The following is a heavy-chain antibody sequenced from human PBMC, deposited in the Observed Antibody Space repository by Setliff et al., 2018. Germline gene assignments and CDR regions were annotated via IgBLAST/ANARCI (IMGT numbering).Heavy chain of an antibody. CDR1: GFTFSTYS. Sequence: SLRLSCAASGFTFSTYSLIWVRQAPGTGLEWVSSISPSSSTVYYADSVKGRFTVSRDNAKNSLYLQMNSLRAEDTAVYYCARNTDLRNGFDYWGQGALVTVSS. CDR2: ISPSSSTV. V-gene: IGHV3-48*01. D-gene: IGHD5-18*01. CDR3: ARNTDLRNGFDY. J-gene: IGHJ4*02.